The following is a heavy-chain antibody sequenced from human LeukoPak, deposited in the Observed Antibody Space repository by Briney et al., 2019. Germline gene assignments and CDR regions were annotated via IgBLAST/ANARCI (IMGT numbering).Heavy chain of an antibody. V-gene: IGHV3-7*01. D-gene: IGHD2-2*01. J-gene: IGHJ3*02. CDR1: GFTFSSYA. CDR2: IKQDGSEK. Sequence: GGSLRLSCAASGFTFSSYAMSWVRQAPGKGLEWVANIKQDGSEKYYVDSVKGRFTISRDNAKNSLYLQMNSLRAEDTAVYYCARRHQLLGGAFDIWGQGTMVTVSS. CDR3: ARRHQLLGGAFDI.